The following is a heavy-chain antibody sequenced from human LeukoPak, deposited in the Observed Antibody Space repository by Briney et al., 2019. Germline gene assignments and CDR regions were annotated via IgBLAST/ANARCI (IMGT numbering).Heavy chain of an antibody. CDR2: ISYHGKDK. J-gene: IGHJ4*02. Sequence: PGGSLRLSCAGSGFSFSNYSMDWVRQAPGKGLEWVAVISYHGKDKEYADSVKGRFTISRDNSKNTVYLEMNSLRAEDTAVYYCAKDRGNFKEYYFDYWGLGTLVTVSS. CDR3: AKDRGNFKEYYFDY. D-gene: IGHD2/OR15-2a*01. V-gene: IGHV3-30*18. CDR1: GFSFSNYS.